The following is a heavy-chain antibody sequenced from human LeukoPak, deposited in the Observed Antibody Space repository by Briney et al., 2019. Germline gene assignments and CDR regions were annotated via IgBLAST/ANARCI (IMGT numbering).Heavy chain of an antibody. CDR2: INPNSGGT. V-gene: IGHV1-2*02. Sequence: GASVKVSCKASGYTFTGYYMHWVRQAPGQGLEWMGWINPNSGGTNYAQKFQGRVTMTRDTSISTAYMELSRLRSDDTAVYYCARDPPMISIAAAGHGDYWGQGTLVTVSS. CDR3: ARDPPMISIAAAGHGDY. CDR1: GYTFTGYY. D-gene: IGHD6-13*01. J-gene: IGHJ4*02.